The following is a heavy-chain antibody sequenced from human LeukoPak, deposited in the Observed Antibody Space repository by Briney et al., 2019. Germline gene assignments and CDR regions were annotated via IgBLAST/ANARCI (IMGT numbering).Heavy chain of an antibody. CDR1: GGSISSYY. D-gene: IGHD2-2*02. V-gene: IGHV4-4*07. CDR2: IYTSGST. J-gene: IGHJ6*03. Sequence: PSETLSLTCTVSGGSISSYYWSWIRQPAGKGLEWIGRIYTSGSTNYNPSLKSRVTMSVDTSKNQFSLKLSSVTAADTAVYYCARLALLGYCSSTSCYTLPTHYYYYYMDVWGKGTTVTVSS. CDR3: ARLALLGYCSSTSCYTLPTHYYYYYMDV.